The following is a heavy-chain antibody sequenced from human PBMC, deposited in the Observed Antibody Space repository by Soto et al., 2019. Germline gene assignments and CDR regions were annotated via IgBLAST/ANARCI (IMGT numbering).Heavy chain of an antibody. J-gene: IGHJ6*02. CDR2: IYHSGST. Sequence: SETLSLTCAVSGGSISSSNWWSWVRQPPGKGLEWIGEIYHSGSTNYNPSLKSRVTISVDKSKNQFSLKLSSVTAADTAVYYCARGVGYCISTSCYRYYYYGMDVWGQGTTVTVSS. D-gene: IGHD2-2*01. CDR3: ARGVGYCISTSCYRYYYYGMDV. CDR1: GGSISSSNW. V-gene: IGHV4-4*02.